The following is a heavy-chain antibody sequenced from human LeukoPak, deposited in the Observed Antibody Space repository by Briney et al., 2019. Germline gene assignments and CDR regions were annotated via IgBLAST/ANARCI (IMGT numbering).Heavy chain of an antibody. J-gene: IGHJ6*03. D-gene: IGHD6-6*01. V-gene: IGHV1-2*02. CDR2: INPKSGGT. CDR1: GYTFTGYY. CDR3: ARADSVPARGYHYYYMDV. Sequence: GASVKVSCKASGYTFTGYYMHWVRQAPGQGLGWMGWINPKSGGTEYAQNFQGRVTMTRDTSISTVYMELSRLRSDDTAVYYCARADSVPARGYHYYYMDVWGKGTTVTVSS.